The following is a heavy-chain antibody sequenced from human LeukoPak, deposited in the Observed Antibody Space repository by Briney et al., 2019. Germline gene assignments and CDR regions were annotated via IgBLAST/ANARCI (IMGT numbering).Heavy chain of an antibody. CDR2: IYYSGST. CDR1: GGSISSSSYY. D-gene: IGHD3-10*01. Sequence: SETLSLTCTVSGGSISSSSYYWGWIRQPPGKGLEWIGSIYYSGSTYYNPSLKSRVTISVDTSKNQFSLKLSSVTAADTAVYYCARDFSQRITMVRGVMPAWGQGTLVIVSS. J-gene: IGHJ5*02. V-gene: IGHV4-39*07. CDR3: ARDFSQRITMVRGVMPA.